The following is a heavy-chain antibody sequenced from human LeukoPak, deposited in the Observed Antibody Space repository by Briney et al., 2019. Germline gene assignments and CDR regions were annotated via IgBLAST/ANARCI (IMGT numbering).Heavy chain of an antibody. Sequence: GGSLRLSCAASGFTFSSYSMNWVRQAPGKGLEWVSSISSSSSYIYYADSVKGRFTISRDNAKNSLYLQMNSLRAEDTAVYYCARDKSPVFRGFDYWGQGTLVTVSS. CDR3: ARDKSPVFRGFDY. CDR2: ISSSSSYI. D-gene: IGHD2-21*01. V-gene: IGHV3-21*01. CDR1: GFTFSSYS. J-gene: IGHJ4*02.